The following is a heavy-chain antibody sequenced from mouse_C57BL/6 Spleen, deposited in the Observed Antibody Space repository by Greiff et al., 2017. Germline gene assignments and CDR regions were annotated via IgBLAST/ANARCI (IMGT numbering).Heavy chain of an antibody. V-gene: IGHV1-18*01. J-gene: IGHJ3*01. CDR2: INPNNGGT. CDR3: ARLYYGSSYGLFAY. D-gene: IGHD1-1*01. Sequence: EVKLQESGPELVKPGASVKIPCKASGYTFTDYNMDWVKQSHGKSLEWIGDINPNNGGTIYNQKFKGKATLTVDKSSSTAYMELRSLTSEDTAVYYCARLYYGSSYGLFAYWGQGTLVTVSA. CDR1: GYTFTDYN.